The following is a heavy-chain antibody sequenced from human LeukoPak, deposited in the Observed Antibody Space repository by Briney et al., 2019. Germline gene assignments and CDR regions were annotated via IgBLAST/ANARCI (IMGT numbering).Heavy chain of an antibody. V-gene: IGHV3-15*01. CDR2: IRSKTDGGTT. J-gene: IGHJ4*02. Sequence: GGSLRLSCAASGFTFSNAWMSWVRQAPGKGLEWVGRIRSKTDGGTTDYAAPVKGRFTISRDDSKNTLYLQMNSLKTEDTAVYYCTTDLENGDYADYWGQGTLVTVSS. D-gene: IGHD4-17*01. CDR3: TTDLENGDYADY. CDR1: GFTFSNAW.